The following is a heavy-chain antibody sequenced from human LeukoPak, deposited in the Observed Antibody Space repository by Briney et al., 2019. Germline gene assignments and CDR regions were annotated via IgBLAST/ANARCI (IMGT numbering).Heavy chain of an antibody. CDR2: IYYSGST. V-gene: IGHV4-61*01. J-gene: IGHJ4*02. D-gene: IGHD5-18*01. Sequence: SETLSLTCTVSGGSVSSGSYYWSWIRQPPGKGLEWIGYIYYSGSTNYNPSLKSRVTISVDTSENQFSLKLSSVTAADTAVYYCARDSGDTAMVTFDYWGQGTLVTVSS. CDR3: ARDSGDTAMVTFDY. CDR1: GGSVSSGSYY.